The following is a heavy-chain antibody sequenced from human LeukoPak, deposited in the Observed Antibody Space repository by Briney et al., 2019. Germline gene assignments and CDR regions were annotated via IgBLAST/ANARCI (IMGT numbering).Heavy chain of an antibody. V-gene: IGHV4-59*01. CDR2: TYYSGST. CDR3: AYSKFGAKYNWFDA. J-gene: IGHJ5*02. D-gene: IGHD1-26*01. Sequence: SETLSLTCTVSGGSISSYYWSWIRQPPGKGLEWIGYTYYSGSTNYNPSLKSRVTISVDTSKNQFSLKLSSVTAADTAVYYCAYSKFGAKYNWFDAWGQGTLVTVSS. CDR1: GGSISSYY.